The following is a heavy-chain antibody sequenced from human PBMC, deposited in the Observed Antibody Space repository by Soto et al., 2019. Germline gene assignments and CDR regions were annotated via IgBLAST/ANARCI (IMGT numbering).Heavy chain of an antibody. J-gene: IGHJ6*02. CDR2: IQYSGST. D-gene: IGHD2-2*01. CDR1: GGSISSYY. CDR3: ARARYQLLHPYYYRMDV. Sequence: QVQLQESGPGLVKPSETLSLTCTVSGGSISSYYWSWIRQSPGKGLEWIGDIQYSGSTKSNPSLNTRVTMSVAPSSNQVSLKLSSVTAADSAVYFCARARYQLLHPYYYRMDVWCQGTTATVSS. V-gene: IGHV4-59*01.